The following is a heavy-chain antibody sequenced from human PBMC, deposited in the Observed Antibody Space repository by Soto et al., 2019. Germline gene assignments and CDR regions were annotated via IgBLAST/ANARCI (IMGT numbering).Heavy chain of an antibody. Sequence: EVQLVESGGGLVQPGGSLRLTCAASGFSFSDHWMNWVRQVPGKGLEWVAIIKQDGSEEHYVDSVKGRFTISRDNAKTSLYLQMNSRGDEDTGVYYCASGLCLLIDTWGQGTLVTVSS. J-gene: IGHJ5*02. CDR3: ASGLCLLIDT. CDR1: GFSFSDHW. D-gene: IGHD2-8*01. V-gene: IGHV3-7*02. CDR2: IKQDGSEE.